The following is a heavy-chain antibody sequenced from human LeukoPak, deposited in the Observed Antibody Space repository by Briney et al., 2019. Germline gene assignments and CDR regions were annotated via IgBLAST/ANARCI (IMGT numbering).Heavy chain of an antibody. CDR2: IGGGGDIT. CDR3: AKGGGKDTIGTIWYGPLDY. J-gene: IGHJ4*02. V-gene: IGHV3-23*01. D-gene: IGHD2-2*01. Sequence: GGSLRLSCTASGFTFRKYIMTWVRQAPGKGLEWISSIGGGGDITFYADPVKGRFRISRDDCKNTLCLEMTSMGAEATAFYYCAKGGGKDTIGTIWYGPLDYWGQGTQVIVSS. CDR1: GFTFRKYI.